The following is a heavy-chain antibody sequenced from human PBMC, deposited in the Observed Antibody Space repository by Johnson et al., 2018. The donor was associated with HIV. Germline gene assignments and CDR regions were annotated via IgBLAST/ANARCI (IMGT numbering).Heavy chain of an antibody. J-gene: IGHJ3*02. CDR2: ISYDGSNK. CDR3: AKFVGAGSYDAFDI. Sequence: MQLVESGGGVVRPGGSLRLSCECSGFSFHDYAMSWVRQAPGKGLEWVAVISYDGSNKYYADSVKGRFTISRDNSKNTLYLQMNSLRAEDTAVYYCAKFVGAGSYDAFDIWGQGTMVTVSS. D-gene: IGHD1-26*01. V-gene: IGHV3-30*18. CDR1: GFSFHDYA.